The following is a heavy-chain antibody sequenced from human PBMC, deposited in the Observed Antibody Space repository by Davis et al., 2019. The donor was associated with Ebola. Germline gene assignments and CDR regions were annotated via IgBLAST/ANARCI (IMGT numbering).Heavy chain of an antibody. CDR3: ARGRSKQQLVLADAFDI. J-gene: IGHJ3*02. D-gene: IGHD6-13*01. CDR1: GFTFSSYS. V-gene: IGHV3-21*01. Sequence: PGGSLRLSCAASGFTFSSYSMNWVRQAPGKGLEWVSSISSSSSYIYYADSVKGRFTISRDNAKNSLYLQMNSLRAEDTAVYYCARGRSKQQLVLADAFDIWGQGTMVTVSS. CDR2: ISSSSSYI.